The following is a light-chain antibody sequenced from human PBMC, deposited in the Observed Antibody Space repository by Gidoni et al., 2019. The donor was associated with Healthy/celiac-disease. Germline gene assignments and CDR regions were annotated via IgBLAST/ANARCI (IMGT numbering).Light chain of an antibody. CDR2: DAS. J-gene: IGKJ5*01. Sequence: DIQMTQSPSSLSASVGDRVTITCQASQDISNYLNWYQQKPGKAPKLLIYDASNLETGDPSRFSGSGSGTDFTFTISSLQPEDIATYYCQQYDNLPLTFXXXTRLEIK. CDR3: QQYDNLPLT. V-gene: IGKV1-33*01. CDR1: QDISNY.